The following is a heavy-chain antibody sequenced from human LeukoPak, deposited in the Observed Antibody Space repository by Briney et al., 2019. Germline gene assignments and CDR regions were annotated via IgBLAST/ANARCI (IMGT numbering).Heavy chain of an antibody. D-gene: IGHD3-10*01. CDR3: ARDSTYYYASGSSGPHYFDY. Sequence: GGSLRLSCAGSGFSFSSTSIHWVRQTPGKGLEWLSYSSTVTGNIYYADSVKGRFTISRDNSKNTLYLQLNSLRAEDAAVYYCARDSTYYYASGSSGPHYFDYWGQGTLVTVSS. J-gene: IGHJ4*02. V-gene: IGHV3-48*01. CDR2: SSTVTGNI. CDR1: GFSFSSTS.